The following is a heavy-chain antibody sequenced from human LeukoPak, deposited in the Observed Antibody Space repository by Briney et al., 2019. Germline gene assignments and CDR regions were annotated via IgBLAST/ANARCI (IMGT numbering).Heavy chain of an antibody. V-gene: IGHV4-39*01. CDR2: IYYSGST. D-gene: IGHD5-12*01. J-gene: IGHJ2*01. Sequence: SETLSLTCTVSGGSISSSSYYWGWIRQPPGKGLEWIGSIYYSGSTYYNPSLKSRVTISVDTSKNQFSLKLSSVTAADTAVYYCARHQLGYSGYEARIAAAITGWYFDLWGRGTLVTVSS. CDR3: ARHQLGYSGYEARIAAAITGWYFDL. CDR1: GGSISSSSYY.